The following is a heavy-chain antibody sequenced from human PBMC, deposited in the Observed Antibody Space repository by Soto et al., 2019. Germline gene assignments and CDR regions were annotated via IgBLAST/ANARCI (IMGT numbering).Heavy chain of an antibody. CDR3: ASGGRIVDTGIGYYYYHAMDV. J-gene: IGHJ6*02. Sequence: ASVKVSCKASGYTFTSYYIHWVRQAPGQGLEWMGIFNPTGDTASYAQQLQGRVTMTRDTSTGTAYMELGSLRSEDTAVYYCASGGRIVDTGIGYYYYHAMDVWGQGTTVTVSS. D-gene: IGHD5-18*01. CDR1: GYTFTSYY. CDR2: FNPTGDTA. V-gene: IGHV1-46*01.